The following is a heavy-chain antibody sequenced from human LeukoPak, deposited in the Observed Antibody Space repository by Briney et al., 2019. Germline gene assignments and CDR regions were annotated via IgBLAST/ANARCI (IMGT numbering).Heavy chain of an antibody. CDR3: ARGPNYDILTGWRKTHNAFDI. V-gene: IGHV3-30*02. J-gene: IGHJ3*02. D-gene: IGHD3-9*01. Sequence: GGSLRLSCAASGFTFSSYGMSWVRQAPGKGLEWVAFIRSDGNNKYYADSVKGRFTISRDNSKNTLYLQMTSLRAEDTAVYYCARGPNYDILTGWRKTHNAFDIWGQGTMVTVSS. CDR2: IRSDGNNK. CDR1: GFTFSSYG.